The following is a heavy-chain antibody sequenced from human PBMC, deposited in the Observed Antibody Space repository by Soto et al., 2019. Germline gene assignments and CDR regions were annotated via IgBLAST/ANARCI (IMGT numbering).Heavy chain of an antibody. CDR3: AREREGSPQDIAAAGTPGWIYNWFDP. V-gene: IGHV1-69*13. J-gene: IGHJ5*02. Sequence: GASVKVSCKASGGTFSSYAISWVRQAPGQGLEWMGGIIPIFGTANYAQKFQGRVTITADESTSTAYMELSSLRSEDTAVYYCAREREGSPQDIAAAGTPGWIYNWFDPWGQGTLVTVSS. CDR2: IIPIFGTA. D-gene: IGHD6-13*01. CDR1: GGTFSSYA.